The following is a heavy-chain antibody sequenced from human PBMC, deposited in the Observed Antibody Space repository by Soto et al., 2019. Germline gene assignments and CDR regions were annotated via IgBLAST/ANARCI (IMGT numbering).Heavy chain of an antibody. CDR2: IIXIFATA. V-gene: IGHV1-69*13. CDR1: GVTFISYA. CDR3: AFKGTANPFY. Sequence: GASVKVSLKASGVTFISYAISWVRQAPGQGLEWMGGIIXIFATAXXAQKFQGRVTITADESTSTAYMELSSLRSEETAVYYCAFKGTANPFYWRQGTLVTVSS. D-gene: IGHD2-21*02. J-gene: IGHJ4*02.